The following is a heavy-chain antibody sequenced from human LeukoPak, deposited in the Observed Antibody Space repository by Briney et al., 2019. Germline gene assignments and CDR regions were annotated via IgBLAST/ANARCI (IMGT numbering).Heavy chain of an antibody. Sequence: PGRSLRLSCAASGLTFSSYGMHWVRQAPGKGLEWVAVIWYDGSNKYYADSVKGRFTISRDNSKNTLYLQMNSLRAEDTAVYYCARDRSSLYSSSWYGFDYWGQGTLVTVSS. CDR2: IWYDGSNK. V-gene: IGHV3-33*01. D-gene: IGHD6-13*01. J-gene: IGHJ4*02. CDR3: ARDRSSLYSSSWYGFDY. CDR1: GLTFSSYG.